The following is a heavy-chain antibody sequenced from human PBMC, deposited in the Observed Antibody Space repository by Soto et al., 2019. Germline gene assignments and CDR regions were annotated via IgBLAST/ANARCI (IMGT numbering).Heavy chain of an antibody. Sequence: QAQLVESGGGVVQPGRSLRLSCAASGYIFSDYGMHWVRQAPGKGLEWVAVIRYDGSNIYYADSVKGRFTISRDNSKNMLYLQMNSLGAEDTAVYYCARDGLGGTIFRGYFDYCGQGTLVTVSS. CDR1: GYIFSDYG. CDR3: ARDGLGGTIFRGYFDY. J-gene: IGHJ4*02. CDR2: IRYDGSNI. V-gene: IGHV3-33*01. D-gene: IGHD1-7*01.